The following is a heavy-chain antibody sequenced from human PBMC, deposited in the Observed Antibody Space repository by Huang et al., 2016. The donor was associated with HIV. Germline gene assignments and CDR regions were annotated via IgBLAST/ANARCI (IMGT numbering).Heavy chain of an antibody. V-gene: IGHV3-30-3*01. J-gene: IGHJ4*02. Sequence: QVQLVESGGGVVQPGKSLRLSCAASGFAFSSYAMHWVRQVPGKWREWLAVISNDGSNKNYAPSVQGRFTISRDNSKGTVYLQMNSLRPEDTAVYSCARTGSYYYGSGSYHFGDYWGQGTLVTVSS. CDR1: GFAFSSYA. D-gene: IGHD3-10*01. CDR2: ISNDGSNK. CDR3: ARTGSYYYGSGSYHFGDY.